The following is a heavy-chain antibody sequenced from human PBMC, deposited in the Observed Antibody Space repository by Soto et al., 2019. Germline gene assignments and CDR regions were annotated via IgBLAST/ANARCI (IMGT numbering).Heavy chain of an antibody. Sequence: SETLSLTCTVSGGSISSSSYYWGWIRQPPGKGLEWIGSIYYSGSTYYNPSLKSRVTISVDTSKNQFSLKLSSVTAADTAVYYCARDSGLYSSSPRYFDYWGQGTLVTVSS. J-gene: IGHJ4*02. CDR1: GGSISSSSYY. V-gene: IGHV4-39*07. CDR2: IYYSGST. CDR3: ARDSGLYSSSPRYFDY. D-gene: IGHD6-13*01.